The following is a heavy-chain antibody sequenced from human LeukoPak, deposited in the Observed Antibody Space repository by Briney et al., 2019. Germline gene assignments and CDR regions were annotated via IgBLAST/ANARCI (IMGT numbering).Heavy chain of an antibody. Sequence: PGGSLRLSCVGSGFTFNTFEMNWVRQAPGKGLEWISHIRSDGETIYYADSVRGRFTISRDNAKNSLYLLMNSLRVEDTAVYYCARHPRGWGAFDIWGQGTMVTVSS. CDR1: GFTFNTFE. CDR2: IRSDGETI. D-gene: IGHD6-19*01. V-gene: IGHV3-48*03. CDR3: ARHPRGWGAFDI. J-gene: IGHJ3*02.